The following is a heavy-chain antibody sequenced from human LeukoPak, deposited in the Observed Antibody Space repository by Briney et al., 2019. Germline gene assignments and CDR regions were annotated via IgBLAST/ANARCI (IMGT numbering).Heavy chain of an antibody. Sequence: SETLSLTCTVSGGSISSDHWNWIRQPPGKGLEWIGCIFYSGRTYYNPSLKSRVTISVDTSKNQLSLKLSSVTAADTAVYYCAREPGFDSSGYLNWFDPWGQGTLVTVSS. D-gene: IGHD3-22*01. J-gene: IGHJ5*02. CDR3: AREPGFDSSGYLNWFDP. CDR2: IFYSGRT. CDR1: GGSISSDH. V-gene: IGHV4-59*01.